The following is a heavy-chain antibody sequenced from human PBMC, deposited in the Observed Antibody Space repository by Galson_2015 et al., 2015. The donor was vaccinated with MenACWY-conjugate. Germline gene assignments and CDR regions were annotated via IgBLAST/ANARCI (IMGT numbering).Heavy chain of an antibody. J-gene: IGHJ4*02. CDR1: GFTFSSYW. Sequence: SLRLSCAASGFTFSSYWMSWVRQAPGKGLEWVANIKQDGSEKYYVDSVKGRFTISRDNAKNSLFLQMNSLRAEDTAVYYCARGGIAVAGRTFDYWGQGTLVTVSS. CDR2: IKQDGSEK. D-gene: IGHD6-19*01. V-gene: IGHV3-7*03. CDR3: ARGGIAVAGRTFDY.